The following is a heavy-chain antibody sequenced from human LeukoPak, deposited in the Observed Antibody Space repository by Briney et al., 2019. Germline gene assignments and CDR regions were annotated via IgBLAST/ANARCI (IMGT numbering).Heavy chain of an antibody. CDR2: ISGSGGST. D-gene: IGHD3-10*01. CDR3: AKVVSGGSGSYYNPAFDY. CDR1: GFTFSSYA. Sequence: GGSLRLSCAASGFTFSSYAMSWVRQAPGKGLEWVSAISGSGGSTYYADSVKGRFTISRDNSKNTLYLQMNSLRAEDTAVYYCAKVVSGGSGSYYNPAFDYWGQGTLVTVSS. J-gene: IGHJ4*02. V-gene: IGHV3-23*01.